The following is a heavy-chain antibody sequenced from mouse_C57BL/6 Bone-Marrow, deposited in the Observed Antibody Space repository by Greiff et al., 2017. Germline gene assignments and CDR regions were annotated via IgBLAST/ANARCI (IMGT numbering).Heavy chain of an antibody. J-gene: IGHJ1*03. Sequence: VQLQQSGAELMKPGASVKLSCKASGYTFTGYWIEWVKQRPGHGLEWIGEILPGSGSTNYNEKFKGKATFTADTSSNTAYLQLSSLTTEDSAIYSYAGWSNGHTPEYIDVWGKGTTVTVSS. D-gene: IGHD1-1*02. CDR1: GYTFTGYW. V-gene: IGHV1-9*01. CDR3: AGWSNGHTPEYIDV. CDR2: ILPGSGST.